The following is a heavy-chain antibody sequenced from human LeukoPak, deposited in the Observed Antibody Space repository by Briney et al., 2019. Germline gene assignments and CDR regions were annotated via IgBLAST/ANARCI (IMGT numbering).Heavy chain of an antibody. CDR1: GFTFSSYG. J-gene: IGHJ6*02. CDR3: TRQVDSGSYDYYGMDV. CDR2: IWYDGSNK. V-gene: IGHV3-33*01. Sequence: GRSLRLSCAASGFTFSSYGMHWVRQAPGKGLEWVAVIWYDGSNKYYADSVKGRFTISRDDSKNTAYLQMNSLKTEDTAVYYCTRQVDSGSYDYYGMDVWGQGTTVTVSS. D-gene: IGHD1-26*01.